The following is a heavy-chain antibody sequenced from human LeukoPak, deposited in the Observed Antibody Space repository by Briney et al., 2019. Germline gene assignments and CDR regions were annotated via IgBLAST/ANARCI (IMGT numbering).Heavy chain of an antibody. CDR3: AREGYSYGYAYYFDY. CDR1: GYTFTNYD. CDR2: MNPNSGNT. V-gene: IGHV1-8*01. J-gene: IGHJ4*02. D-gene: IGHD5-18*01. Sequence: ASVKVSCKASGYTFTNYDINWVRQATGQGLEWMGWMNPNSGNTGYAQKFQGRVTMTRNTSISTAYMELNSLTSEDTAVYYCAREGYSYGYAYYFDYWGQGTLVTVSS.